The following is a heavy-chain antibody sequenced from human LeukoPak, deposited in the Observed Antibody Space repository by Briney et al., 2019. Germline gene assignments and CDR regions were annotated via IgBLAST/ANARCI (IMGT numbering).Heavy chain of an antibody. V-gene: IGHV3-48*04. CDR3: ARDYRLPVFGLAGSKNAVDI. Sequence: GGSLRLSCAPPGFPFSGYNINWVRQAPGKGLEWGSYIGGNGATIYYADCVKGRFTISRDNAKNSLYLQMNTLRVEDTAAYYCARDYRLPVFGLAGSKNAVDIWGEGAVVTVSS. D-gene: IGHD3/OR15-3a*01. CDR1: GFPFSGYN. CDR2: IGGNGATI. J-gene: IGHJ3*02.